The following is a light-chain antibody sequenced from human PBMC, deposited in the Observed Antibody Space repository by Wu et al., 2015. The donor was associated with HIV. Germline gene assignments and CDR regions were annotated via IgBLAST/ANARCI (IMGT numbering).Light chain of an antibody. J-gene: IGKJ4*01. CDR2: VAS. CDR1: QSVSNNY. Sequence: IVLTQSPVTLSLSPGETATLSCRASQSVSNNYLAWYQQKPNQAPKLLIYVASRRATGIPARFSGSGSGTDFTLTISSLETEDFAVYYCQLYGHSLLFGGGSKLEIK. V-gene: IGKV3-20*01. CDR3: QLYGHSLL.